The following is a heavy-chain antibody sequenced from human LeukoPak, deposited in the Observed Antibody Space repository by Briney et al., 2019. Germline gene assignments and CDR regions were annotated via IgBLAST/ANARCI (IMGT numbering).Heavy chain of an antibody. J-gene: IGHJ4*02. D-gene: IGHD5-18*01. CDR2: INPNSGDT. V-gene: IGHV1-2*02. CDR1: VYTFTDYY. Sequence: ASVKVSCKASVYTFTDYYMHWVRQAPGQGLEWMGWINPNSGDTNYAQKFQGRVTMTRDTSISITYMELSRLRSDDTAAYYCARWGSGYSNDYWGQGTLVTVSS. CDR3: ARWGSGYSNDY.